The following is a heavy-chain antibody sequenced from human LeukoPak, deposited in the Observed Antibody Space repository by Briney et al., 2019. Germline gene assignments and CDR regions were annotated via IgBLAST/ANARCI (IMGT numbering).Heavy chain of an antibody. V-gene: IGHV3-23*01. CDR1: GFTFSSSA. J-gene: IGHJ4*02. D-gene: IGHD6-19*01. CDR2: ISASGGST. Sequence: GGSLRLSCAASGFTFSSSAMSWVRQVPGKGLEWVSGISASGGSTYYADSVRGRFTISRDNSKNTLYVQMNSLRDEDTAVYYCAKDSEQWLVGLLHWGQGTLVTVSS. CDR3: AKDSEQWLVGLLH.